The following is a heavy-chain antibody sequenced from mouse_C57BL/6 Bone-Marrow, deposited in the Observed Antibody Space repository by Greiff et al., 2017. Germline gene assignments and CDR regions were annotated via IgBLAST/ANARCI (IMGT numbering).Heavy chain of an antibody. V-gene: IGHV1-53*01. CDR1: GYTFTSYW. J-gene: IGHJ3*01. CDR3: ARSTAQATLFSY. CDR2: INPSNGGT. D-gene: IGHD3-2*02. Sequence: VQLQQPGTELVKPGASVKLSCKASGYTFTSYWMHWVKQRPGQGLEWIGNINPSNGGTNYNEKFKSKATLTVDKSTSTAYMQLSSLTSEDSAVYYCARSTAQATLFSYWGQGTLVTVSA.